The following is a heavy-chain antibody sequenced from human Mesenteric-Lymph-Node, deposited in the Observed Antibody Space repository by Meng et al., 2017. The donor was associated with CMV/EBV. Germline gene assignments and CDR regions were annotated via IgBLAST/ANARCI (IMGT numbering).Heavy chain of an antibody. CDR1: GGSISSSNW. CDR2: IYYNGNT. Sequence: CAGSGGSISSSNWWSWIRQHPEKGLEWIGYIYYNGNTYYNPSLKSRVTISVDTSENQFSLKLTSVTAADTALYYCSRERGSNYAFDSWGQGTLVTVSS. V-gene: IGHV4-31*11. D-gene: IGHD4-11*01. CDR3: SRERGSNYAFDS. J-gene: IGHJ4*02.